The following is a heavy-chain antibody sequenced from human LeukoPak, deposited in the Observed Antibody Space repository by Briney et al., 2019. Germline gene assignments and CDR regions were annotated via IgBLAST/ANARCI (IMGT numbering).Heavy chain of an antibody. CDR3: ARVAGSPTPITEGFDY. V-gene: IGHV3-74*01. Sequence: GGSLRLSRAASGFTFSSYWMHWVRQAPGKGLVWVSRINSDGNNTNYADSVKGRFTISRDNAKNTLYLQMNSLRAEDTAVYYCARVAGSPTPITEGFDYWGQGTLVTVSS. CDR1: GFTFSSYW. D-gene: IGHD3-10*01. CDR2: INSDGNNT. J-gene: IGHJ4*02.